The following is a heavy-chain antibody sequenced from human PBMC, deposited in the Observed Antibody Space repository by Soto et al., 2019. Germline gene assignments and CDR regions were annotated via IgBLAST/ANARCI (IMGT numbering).Heavy chain of an antibody. J-gene: IGHJ3*02. D-gene: IGHD2-21*01. CDR1: GFTFDDYA. CDR3: ASTFYSRPHDAFDI. CDR2: ISWNSGSI. Sequence: PGGSLRLSCAASGFTFDDYAMHWVRQAPGKGLEWVSGISWNSGSIGYADSVKGRFTISRDNAKNSLYLQMNSLRAEDTALYYCASTFYSRPHDAFDIWGQGTMVTVSS. V-gene: IGHV3-9*01.